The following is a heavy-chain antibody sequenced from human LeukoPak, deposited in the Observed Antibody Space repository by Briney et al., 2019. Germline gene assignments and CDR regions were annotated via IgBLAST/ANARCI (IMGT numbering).Heavy chain of an antibody. Sequence: GGSLRLSCVASGFTFSDYWMYWVRQAPGKGLVWVSRLSPDGTNTNYADSVKGRFTISRDNAKNTVYLQMNSLRAEDTALYYCARDATTQVGYVYMDVWGKGTTVTISS. CDR2: LSPDGTNT. D-gene: IGHD5-18*01. CDR1: GFTFSDYW. V-gene: IGHV3-74*01. CDR3: ARDATTQVGYVYMDV. J-gene: IGHJ6*03.